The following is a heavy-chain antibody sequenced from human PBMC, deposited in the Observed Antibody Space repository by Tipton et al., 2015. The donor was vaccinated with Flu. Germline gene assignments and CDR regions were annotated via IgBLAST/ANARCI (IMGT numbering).Heavy chain of an antibody. D-gene: IGHD2-21*02. CDR2: VYYGGTT. CDR1: GASIRGSY. CDR3: ARGNCGADCYPLDWYFDL. V-gene: IGHV4-59*03. J-gene: IGHJ2*01. Sequence: GASIRGSYWNWIRQPPGRGLEWIGYVYYGGTTNYNSSLKSRVSVSVDVSNNQISLKLNSVTAADTAVYYCARGNCGADCYPLDWYFDLWGRGTLVTVSS.